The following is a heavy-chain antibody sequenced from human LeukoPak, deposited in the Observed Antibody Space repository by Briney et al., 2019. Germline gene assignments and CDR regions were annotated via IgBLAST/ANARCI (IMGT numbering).Heavy chain of an antibody. Sequence: ASVKVSCKASGYTFTGYYMHWVRQAPGQGLEWMGWISAYNGNTNYAQKLQGRVTMTTDTSTSTAYMELRSLRSDDTAVYYCARDLVLRSFLGPWGQGTLVTVSS. CDR1: GYTFTGYY. D-gene: IGHD3-3*02. J-gene: IGHJ5*02. CDR2: ISAYNGNT. V-gene: IGHV1-18*04. CDR3: ARDLVLRSFLGP.